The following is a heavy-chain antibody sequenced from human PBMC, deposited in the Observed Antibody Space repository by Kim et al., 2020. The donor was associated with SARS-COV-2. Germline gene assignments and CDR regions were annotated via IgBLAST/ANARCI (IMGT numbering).Heavy chain of an antibody. Sequence: GGSLRLSCAASGFTFSSYSMNWVRQAPGKGLEWVSSISSSSSYIYYADSVKGRFTISRDNAKNSLYLQMNSLRAEDTAVYYCARDWEYYGSGSDSRYYYYYGMDVWGQGTTVTVSS. CDR2: ISSSSSYI. D-gene: IGHD3-10*01. CDR1: GFTFSSYS. V-gene: IGHV3-21*01. J-gene: IGHJ6*02. CDR3: ARDWEYYGSGSDSRYYYYYGMDV.